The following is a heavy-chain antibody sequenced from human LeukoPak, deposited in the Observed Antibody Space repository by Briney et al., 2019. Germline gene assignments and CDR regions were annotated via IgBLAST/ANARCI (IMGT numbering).Heavy chain of an antibody. CDR1: GFTVSSNY. D-gene: IGHD3-10*01. V-gene: IGHV3-66*01. CDR3: ARDRRVRGVMWNSKSDGFDI. Sequence: GGSLRLSCAASGFTVSSNYMNWVRQAPGKGLEWVSLIDSGDRTYYADSVKGRFTISRDNSKNTLYLQMNSLRAEDTAVYYCARDRRVRGVMWNSKSDGFDIWGQGTMVTVSS. J-gene: IGHJ3*02. CDR2: IDSGDRT.